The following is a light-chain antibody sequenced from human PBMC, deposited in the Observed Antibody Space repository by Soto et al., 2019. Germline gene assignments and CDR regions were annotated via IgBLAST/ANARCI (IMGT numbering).Light chain of an antibody. J-gene: IGLJ2*01. CDR1: NSNIANNY. CDR2: RDS. V-gene: IGLV1-47*01. CDR3: AAWDNSLSGCVK. Sequence: QSVVTQPPSASGTPGQRVTISCSGGNSNIANNYVYWYQQLPGTAPKLLIYRDSQRPTGVPDRFSGSKSGTSASLAISGLRAEDEADYYCAAWDNSLSGCVKFGGGTKLTVL.